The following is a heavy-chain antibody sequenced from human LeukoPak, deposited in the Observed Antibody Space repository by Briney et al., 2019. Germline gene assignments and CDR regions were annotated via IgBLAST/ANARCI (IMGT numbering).Heavy chain of an antibody. Sequence: GGSLRLSCAASGFTFSSYWMSWVRQAPGKGLEWVANIKQDGSEKYYVDSVKGRFTISRDNAKNSLYLQMNSLRAEDTAVYYCARAVVVSGTYYYYMDVWGKGTTVTVSS. D-gene: IGHD6-19*01. CDR1: GFTFSSYW. CDR2: IKQDGSEK. V-gene: IGHV3-7*01. J-gene: IGHJ6*03. CDR3: ARAVVVSGTYYYYMDV.